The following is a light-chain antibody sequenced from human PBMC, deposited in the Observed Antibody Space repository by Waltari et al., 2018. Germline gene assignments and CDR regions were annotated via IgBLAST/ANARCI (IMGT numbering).Light chain of an antibody. J-gene: IGLJ2*01. CDR1: TGAVTSGHF. V-gene: IGLV7-46*01. Sequence: QAVVTQEPSLTVSPGGTVTLTCGSNTGAVTSGHFPYWFQQKPGQAPVTLIYDASNRHSWTPARFSGSRLGGKAALTLSGAQPEDEADYYCLLSFSGADVVFGGGTKLTVL. CDR2: DAS. CDR3: LLSFSGADVV.